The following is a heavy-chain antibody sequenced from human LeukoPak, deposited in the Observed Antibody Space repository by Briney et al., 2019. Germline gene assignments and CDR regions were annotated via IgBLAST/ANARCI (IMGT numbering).Heavy chain of an antibody. CDR1: GFTFSSYS. CDR2: ISSSSSYI. Sequence: KPGGSLRLSCAASGFTFSSYSMNWVRQAPGKGLEWVSSISSSSSYIYYADSVKGRFTISRDNAKNSLYLQMNSLRAEDTAVYYCARVDDYGDREGAFDTWGQGTMVTVSS. V-gene: IGHV3-21*01. D-gene: IGHD4-17*01. J-gene: IGHJ3*02. CDR3: ARVDDYGDREGAFDT.